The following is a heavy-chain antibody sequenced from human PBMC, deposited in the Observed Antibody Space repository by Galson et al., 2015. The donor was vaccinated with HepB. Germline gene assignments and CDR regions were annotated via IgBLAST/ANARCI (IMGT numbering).Heavy chain of an antibody. CDR2: INPFSGGT. CDR1: GYIFTGYY. J-gene: IGHJ6*02. Sequence: SVKVSCKASGYIFTGYYIHWVRQAPGKGLEWMGWINPFSGGTNFAQKFQGRVTMTRDTSISTVFMELSRLGSDDTAIYYCARSIVGTTFFYYGVDLWGQETTATVSS. CDR3: ARSIVGTTFFYYGVDL. V-gene: IGHV1-2*02. D-gene: IGHD1-26*01.